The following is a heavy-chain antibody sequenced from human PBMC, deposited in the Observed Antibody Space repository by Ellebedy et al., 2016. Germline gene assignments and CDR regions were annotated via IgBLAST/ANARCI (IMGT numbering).Heavy chain of an antibody. CDR2: IIPILGIA. CDR3: ARGADSSGLLDY. J-gene: IGHJ4*02. Sequence: ASVMVSCKASGYTFTTNFLQWVRQAPGQGLEWLGRIIPILGIANYAKKFQGRVTITADKSTSTAYMELSRLRSEDTAVYYCARGADSSGLLDYWGQGTLVTVSS. CDR1: GYTFTTNF. V-gene: IGHV1-69*04. D-gene: IGHD6-19*01.